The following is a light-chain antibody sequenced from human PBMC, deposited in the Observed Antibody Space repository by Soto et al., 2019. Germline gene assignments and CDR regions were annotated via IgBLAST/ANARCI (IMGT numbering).Light chain of an antibody. J-gene: IGLJ3*02. CDR2: GNS. V-gene: IGLV1-40*01. CDR1: SSNIGAGYD. CDR3: QSYDGSLGGSG. Sequence: QSVLTQPPSVSGAPGQRVTISCTGSSSNIGAGYDVHWYQQLPGTAPKLLIYGNSNRPSGVPDRFSGSKSGTSASLAITGPQAEDEADYYGQSYDGSLGGSGFGGGTKLTVL.